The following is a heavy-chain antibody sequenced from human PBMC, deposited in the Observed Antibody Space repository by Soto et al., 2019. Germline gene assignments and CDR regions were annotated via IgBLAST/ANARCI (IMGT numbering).Heavy chain of an antibody. CDR3: ARDLPAMDV. V-gene: IGHV1-18*01. J-gene: IGHJ6*02. CDR2: IRAYNGNT. Sequence: QVQLVQSGAEVKKPGASVKVSCKASGYTFTSYGISWVRQAPGQGLEWMGWIRAYNGNTNYAQKLQGRVPMTTDTATSADYMELRSLRSDAKAVYYCARDLPAMDVWGQGTTVTVSS. CDR1: GYTFTSYG.